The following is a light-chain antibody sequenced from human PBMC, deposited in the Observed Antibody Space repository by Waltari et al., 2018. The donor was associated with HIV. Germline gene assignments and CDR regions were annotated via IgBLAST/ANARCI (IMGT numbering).Light chain of an antibody. CDR2: KDY. CDR1: SSNIGHDN. J-gene: IGLJ1*01. Sequence: SVLTQPPSASGTPGQRGTISCSRLSSNIGHDNVYWYQQLPGTAPKLLIYKDYRRPEGVPDRFACSKSGAAASLAISGLRSEDEAEYYCGGWDASLSAYVFGTGTKVTIL. CDR3: GGWDASLSAYV. V-gene: IGLV1-47*01.